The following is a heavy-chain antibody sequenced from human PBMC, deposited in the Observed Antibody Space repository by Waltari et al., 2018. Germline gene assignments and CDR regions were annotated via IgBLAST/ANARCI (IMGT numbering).Heavy chain of an antibody. V-gene: IGHV3-21*01. D-gene: IGHD4-17*01. CDR1: GFTFSSYS. CDR2: MSSSSSYI. J-gene: IGHJ4*02. CDR3: ARWSYGDSEFDY. Sequence: EVQLVESGGGLVKPGGSLRLSCAASGFTFSSYSMNWVRQAPGKGLEWVSSMSSSSSYIYYADSVKGRFTSSRDNAKNSLYLQMNSLRAEDTAVYYCARWSYGDSEFDYWGQGTLVTVSS.